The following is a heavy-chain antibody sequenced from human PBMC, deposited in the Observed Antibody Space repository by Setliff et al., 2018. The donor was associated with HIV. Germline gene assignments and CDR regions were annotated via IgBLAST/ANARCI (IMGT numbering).Heavy chain of an antibody. CDR1: GGSISSYY. CDR2: IYTSGST. CDR3: ARGLNYYGSGSYLPLGY. J-gene: IGHJ4*02. V-gene: IGHV4-4*07. D-gene: IGHD3-10*01. Sequence: SETLSLTCTVSGGSISSYYWSWIRQPAGKGLEWIGRIYTSGSTKYHASLKSRVTISIDTSKDQISLKLSSVTAADTAVYYCARGLNYYGSGSYLPLGYWGQGTLVTVS.